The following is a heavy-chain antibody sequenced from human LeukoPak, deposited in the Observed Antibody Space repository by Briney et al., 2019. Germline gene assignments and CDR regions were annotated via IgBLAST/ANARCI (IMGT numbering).Heavy chain of an antibody. Sequence: GGSLRLSCAASGFTFRSYWMSWVRQAPGKGLEWVANIKQDGSEKYYVDSVKGRFTISRDNAKNSLYLQMNSLRAEDTAVYYCARDWSYGFIDYWGQGTLVTVSS. CDR1: GFTFRSYW. D-gene: IGHD1-26*01. J-gene: IGHJ4*02. V-gene: IGHV3-7*03. CDR3: ARDWSYGFIDY. CDR2: IKQDGSEK.